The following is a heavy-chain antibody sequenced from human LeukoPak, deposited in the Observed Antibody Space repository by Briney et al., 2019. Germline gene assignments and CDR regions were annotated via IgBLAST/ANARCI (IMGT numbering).Heavy chain of an antibody. CDR3: AREGEWELSYYFDY. CDR1: GFAFSSYG. Sequence: GGSLRLSCAASGFAFSSYGMHWVRQAPGKGLEWVAVIWYDGSNKYYADSVKGRFTISRDNSKNTLYLQMNSLRAEDTAVYYCAREGEWELSYYFDYWGQGTLVTVSS. D-gene: IGHD1-26*01. J-gene: IGHJ4*02. CDR2: IWYDGSNK. V-gene: IGHV3-33*01.